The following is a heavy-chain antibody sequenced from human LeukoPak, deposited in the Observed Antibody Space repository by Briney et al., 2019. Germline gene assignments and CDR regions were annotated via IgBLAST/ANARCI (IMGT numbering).Heavy chain of an antibody. V-gene: IGHV4-34*01. CDR3: ARARSTVTTSFDY. CDR2: INHSRST. CDR1: GGSFSPYY. D-gene: IGHD4-17*01. J-gene: IGHJ4*02. Sequence: SETLSLTCAVYGGSFSPYYWGWIRQSPDKGLEWIGEINHSRSTNYNPSLKSRVAISVDTSKNQFSLRLSSVTAADTAVYYCARARSTVTTSFDYWGQGTLVTVSS.